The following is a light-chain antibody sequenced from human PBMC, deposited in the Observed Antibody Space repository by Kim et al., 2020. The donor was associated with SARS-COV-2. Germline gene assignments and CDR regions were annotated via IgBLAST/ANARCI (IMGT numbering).Light chain of an antibody. J-gene: IGLJ3*02. CDR1: SSDVGGYNY. Sequence: PGHSITISCTGTSSDVGGYNYVSWYQQHPDKAPKLMIYDVRSRPSGVSNRFSGSKSGNTASLTISGLQAEDEADYYCTSYTGTSWVFGGGTQLTVL. V-gene: IGLV2-14*03. CDR2: DVR. CDR3: TSYTGTSWV.